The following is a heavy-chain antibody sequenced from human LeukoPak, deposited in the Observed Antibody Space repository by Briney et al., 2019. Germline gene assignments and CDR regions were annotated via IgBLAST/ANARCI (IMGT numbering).Heavy chain of an antibody. CDR2: IGSAGDT. CDR3: ARSRSYNHFDY. D-gene: IGHD1-14*01. Sequence: QPGGPLRLSCAASGFTFSSYDMHWVRQTTGKGLEWVSAIGSAGDTYYPGSVKGRFTISRENAKNSLYLQMNSLRAGDTAVYYCARSRSYNHFDYWGQGTLVTVSS. CDR1: GFTFSSYD. J-gene: IGHJ4*02. V-gene: IGHV3-13*01.